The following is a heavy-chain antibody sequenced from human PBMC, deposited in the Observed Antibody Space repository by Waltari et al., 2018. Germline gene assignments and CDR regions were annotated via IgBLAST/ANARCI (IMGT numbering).Heavy chain of an antibody. J-gene: IGHJ3*02. D-gene: IGHD3-3*02. V-gene: IGHV3-15*01. CDR2: IKSKTEGGTT. Sequence: EVQLVESGGGLVKPGESLRLSCGASGFTFSNAWMSWVRQAPGKGLEWVGRIKSKTEGGTTDYAAPVKGRVTISRDDSKNTVYLQMNSLKSEDTAVYYCATIHHLPFIWGQGTMVTVSS. CDR1: GFTFSNAW. CDR3: ATIHHLPFI.